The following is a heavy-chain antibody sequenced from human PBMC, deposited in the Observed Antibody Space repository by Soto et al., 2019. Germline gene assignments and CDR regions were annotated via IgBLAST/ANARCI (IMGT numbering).Heavy chain of an antibody. CDR3: ARWSAIVGGAEALDI. V-gene: IGHV1-18*01. J-gene: IGHJ3*02. Sequence: QVQLVQSGAEVKKPGASVRVSCKTSGYTFINYGITWVRQAPGQGLEWMGWLSAYNGDTSSSEKVQDRFTMTTDTSTNTVYMDLRSLRSDDTAVYYCARWSAIVGGAEALDIWGQGTMVNVSS. CDR2: LSAYNGDT. D-gene: IGHD1-26*01. CDR1: GYTFINYG.